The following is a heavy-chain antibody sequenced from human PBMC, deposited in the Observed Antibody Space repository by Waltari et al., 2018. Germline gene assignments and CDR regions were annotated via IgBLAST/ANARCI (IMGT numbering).Heavy chain of an antibody. CDR1: GFTFDDYA. J-gene: IGHJ6*03. CDR2: ISWNSGSI. CDR3: AKEAVGATGYYMDV. V-gene: IGHV3-9*01. Sequence: EVQLVESGGGLVQPGRSLRLSCAASGFTFDDYAMPWVRQAPGKGLEWVSGISWNSGSIGYADSVKGRFTISRDNAKNSLYLQMNSLRAEDTALYYCAKEAVGATGYYMDVWGKGTTVTVSS. D-gene: IGHD1-26*01.